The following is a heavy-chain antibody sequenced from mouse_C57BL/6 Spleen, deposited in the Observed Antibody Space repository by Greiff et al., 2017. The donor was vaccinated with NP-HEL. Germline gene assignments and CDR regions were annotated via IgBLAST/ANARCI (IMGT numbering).Heavy chain of an antibody. V-gene: IGHV1-64*01. D-gene: IGHD1-1*01. CDR3: APFYGSSYRFAY. CDR2: IHPNSGST. CDR1: GYTFTSYW. Sequence: VQLQQSGAELVKPGASVKLCCKASGYTFTSYWMHWVKQRPGQGLEWIGMIHPNSGSTNYNEKFKSKATLTVDKSSSTAYMQLSSLTSEDSAVYYCAPFYGSSYRFAYWGQGTLVTVSA. J-gene: IGHJ3*01.